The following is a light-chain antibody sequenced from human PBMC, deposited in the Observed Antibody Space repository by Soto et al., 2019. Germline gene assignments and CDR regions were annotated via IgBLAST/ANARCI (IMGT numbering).Light chain of an antibody. J-gene: IGKJ3*01. V-gene: IGKV1-33*01. CDR1: QDISNY. CDR3: QQYDNRLA. Sequence: DIQMTQSPSSLSASVGDRVTITCQASQDISNYLNWYQQKPGKAPKLLIYDASNLETGVPSRFSGSGSGTDFTFTISSLQPEDIATYYCQQYDNRLAFGPGTKVYI. CDR2: DAS.